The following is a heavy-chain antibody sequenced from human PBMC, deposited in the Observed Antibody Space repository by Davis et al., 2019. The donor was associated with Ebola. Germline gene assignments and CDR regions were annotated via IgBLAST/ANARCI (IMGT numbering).Heavy chain of an antibody. CDR2: INAGNGNT. D-gene: IGHD5-24*01. CDR3: ASEGRGGYNYYAFDI. J-gene: IGHJ3*02. Sequence: AASVKVSCKASGYTFNSYAMHWVRQAPGQRLEWMGWINAGNGNTKYSQKFQGRVTITRDTSASTAYMELSSLRSEDTAVYYCASEGRGGYNYYAFDIWGQGTMVTVSS. V-gene: IGHV1-3*01. CDR1: GYTFNSYA.